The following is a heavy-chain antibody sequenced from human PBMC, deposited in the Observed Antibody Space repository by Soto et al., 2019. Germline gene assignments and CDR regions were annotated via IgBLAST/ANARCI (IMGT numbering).Heavy chain of an antibody. Sequence: PSETLSLTCTVSGGSISSGGYYWSRIRQHPGKGLEWIGYIYYSGSTYYNPSLKSRVTISVDTSKNQFSLKLSSVTAADTAVYYCARAQDPKYSGTIDCWGQGTLVTVSS. CDR2: IYYSGST. J-gene: IGHJ4*02. D-gene: IGHD6-6*01. CDR1: GGSISSGGYY. V-gene: IGHV4-31*03. CDR3: ARAQDPKYSGTIDC.